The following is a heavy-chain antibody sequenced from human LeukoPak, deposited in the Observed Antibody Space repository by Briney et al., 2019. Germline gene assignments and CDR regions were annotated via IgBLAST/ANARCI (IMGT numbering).Heavy chain of an antibody. CDR3: ARVRGYCTNGVCYSGREFDY. V-gene: IGHV4-39*01. CDR2: IYYSGST. D-gene: IGHD2-8*01. J-gene: IGHJ4*02. Sequence: SETLSLTCTVSGGSISSSYYYWGWIRQPPGKGLEWIGSIYYSGSTYYNPSLKSRVTISVDTSKNQFSLNLSSVTAADTAVYYCARVRGYCTNGVCYSGREFDYWGQGTLVTVSS. CDR1: GGSISSSYYY.